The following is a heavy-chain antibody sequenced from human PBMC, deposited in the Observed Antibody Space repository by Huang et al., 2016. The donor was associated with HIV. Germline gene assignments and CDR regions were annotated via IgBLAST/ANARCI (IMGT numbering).Heavy chain of an antibody. CDR3: ARLIGSPSFYYGLDV. J-gene: IGHJ6*02. D-gene: IGHD3-10*01. Sequence: EVQLVQSGAEVKKPGESLKLSCKGSGYRFRSNWIGWVRQMPGNGLEWRGIIYPGDSDTRYSPAFQGQVTISADKSINTAYLQWSSLKASDTAMYYCARLIGSPSFYYGLDVWGQGTTVTVSS. CDR2: IYPGDSDT. CDR1: GYRFRSNW. V-gene: IGHV5-51*01.